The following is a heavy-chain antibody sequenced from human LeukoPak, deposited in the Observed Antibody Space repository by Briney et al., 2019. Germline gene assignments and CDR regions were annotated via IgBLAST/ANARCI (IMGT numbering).Heavy chain of an antibody. J-gene: IGHJ4*02. Sequence: AGGSLRLSCAASGFAFSNYAMSWVRQAPGKGLEWVSSLSGGGDSRYYADSVMGRFTISRDNSKNTLYLQMNSLRAEDTAVYYCARGTLVGATSYWGQGTLVTVSS. CDR3: ARGTLVGATSY. CDR2: LSGGGDSR. D-gene: IGHD1-26*01. CDR1: GFAFSNYA. V-gene: IGHV3-23*01.